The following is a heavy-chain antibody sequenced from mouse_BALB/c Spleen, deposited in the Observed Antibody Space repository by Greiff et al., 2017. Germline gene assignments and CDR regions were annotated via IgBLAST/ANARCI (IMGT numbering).Heavy chain of an antibody. CDR2: ISSGGGST. CDR1: GFAFSSYD. D-gene: IGHD1-1*01. CDR3: ARQSLLGYGSSYGYAMDY. Sequence: EVKVVESGGGLVKPGGSLKLSCAASGFAFSSYDMSWVRQTPEKRLEWVAYISSGGGSTYYPDTVKGRFTISRDNAKNTLYLQMSSLKSEDTAMYYCARQSLLGYGSSYGYAMDYWGQGTSVTVSS. J-gene: IGHJ4*01. V-gene: IGHV5-12-1*01.